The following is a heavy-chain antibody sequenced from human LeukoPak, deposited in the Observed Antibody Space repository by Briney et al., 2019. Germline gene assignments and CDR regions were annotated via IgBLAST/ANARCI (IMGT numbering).Heavy chain of an antibody. CDR2: ISYDGSNK. D-gene: IGHD5-18*01. Sequence: GGSLRLSCAASGFTFSSYAMHWVRQAPGKGLEWVAVISYDGSNKYYADSVKGRFTISRDNSKNTLYLQMNSLRAEDTAVYYCARGHSYGFPSGSYYFDYWGQGTLVTVSS. J-gene: IGHJ4*02. CDR3: ARGHSYGFPSGSYYFDY. CDR1: GFTFSSYA. V-gene: IGHV3-30*04.